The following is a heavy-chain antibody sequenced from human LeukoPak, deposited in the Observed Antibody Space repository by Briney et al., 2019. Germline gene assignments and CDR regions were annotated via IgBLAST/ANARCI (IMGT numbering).Heavy chain of an antibody. Sequence: SETLSLTCTVSGGSLSSYYWSWIRQPPGKGLEWIGNIHHTGSTYYNPSLKSRVTMSVDTSKNQLSLKLIYVNAADTAVYYCARYVSTGLDYWGQGTLVTASS. J-gene: IGHJ4*02. V-gene: IGHV4-59*08. CDR1: GGSLSSYY. D-gene: IGHD2-2*01. CDR3: ARYVSTGLDY. CDR2: IHHTGST.